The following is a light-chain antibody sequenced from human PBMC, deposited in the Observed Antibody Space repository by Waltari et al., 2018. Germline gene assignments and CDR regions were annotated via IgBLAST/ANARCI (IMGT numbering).Light chain of an antibody. Sequence: QSVLTQPPSVSGAPGQRITISCTGTSSNTGAGHDVHWYLQLPGTAPKLLILGNNNRPSGVPDRFSASKSDTSASLAITGLQAEDEADYYCQSYDSSLSGVIFGGGTKLTVL. CDR3: QSYDSSLSGVI. V-gene: IGLV1-40*01. CDR2: GNN. J-gene: IGLJ2*01. CDR1: SSNTGAGHD.